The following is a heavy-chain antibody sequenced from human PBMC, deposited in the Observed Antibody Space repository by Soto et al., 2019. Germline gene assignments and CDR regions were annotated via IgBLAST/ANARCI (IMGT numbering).Heavy chain of an antibody. CDR2: LSVSGGCT. Sequence: EVQLLESGGGLVQPGGSLRLSCAASGFTFSTYAMSWVRQAPGKGLEWVSGLSVSGGCTYYADSVMGRFTISRDNSRNTLYLQMNSLRAEDTAVYYCAKRHYGSGSFDYWGQGMLVTVFS. CDR3: AKRHYGSGSFDY. D-gene: IGHD3-10*01. CDR1: GFTFSTYA. V-gene: IGHV3-23*01. J-gene: IGHJ4*02.